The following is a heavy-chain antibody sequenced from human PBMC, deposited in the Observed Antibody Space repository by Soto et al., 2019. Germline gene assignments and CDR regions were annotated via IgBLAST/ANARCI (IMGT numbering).Heavy chain of an antibody. CDR2: ISSSSSYI. J-gene: IGHJ4*02. CDR3: ARETPTWYYYDSSGSLDY. CDR1: GFTFSSYS. Sequence: GGSLRLSCAASGFTFSSYSMDWVRQAPGKGLEWVSSISSSSSYIYYADSVKGRFTISRDNAKNSLYLQMNSLRAEDTAVYYCARETPTWYYYDSSGSLDYWGQGTLVTVSS. V-gene: IGHV3-21*01. D-gene: IGHD3-22*01.